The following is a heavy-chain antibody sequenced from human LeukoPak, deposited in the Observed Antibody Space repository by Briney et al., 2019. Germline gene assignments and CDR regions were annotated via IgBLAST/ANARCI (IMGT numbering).Heavy chain of an antibody. CDR1: GFTFSSYW. CDR2: INSDGSST. Sequence: GGSLRLSCAASGFTFSSYWMHWVRQAPGKGLVWVSRINSDGSSTSYADSVKGRFTISRDSAKNTLYLQMNSLRAEDTAVYYCARGALEYSSSWYNWFDPWGQGTLVTVSS. V-gene: IGHV3-74*01. CDR3: ARGALEYSSSWYNWFDP. J-gene: IGHJ5*02. D-gene: IGHD6-13*01.